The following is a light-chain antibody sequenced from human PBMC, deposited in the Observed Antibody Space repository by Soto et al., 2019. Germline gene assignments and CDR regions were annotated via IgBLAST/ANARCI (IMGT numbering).Light chain of an antibody. Sequence: EIVMTQSPATLSVSPGERATLSCRASQSVSSNLAWYQQKPGQAPRLLIYGASIRATGIPARFSGSGSGTEFTLTISSLQSEDFAVYYCQQYNNCPLTFGQGTKVEIK. V-gene: IGKV3D-15*01. CDR2: GAS. CDR3: QQYNNCPLT. J-gene: IGKJ1*01. CDR1: QSVSSN.